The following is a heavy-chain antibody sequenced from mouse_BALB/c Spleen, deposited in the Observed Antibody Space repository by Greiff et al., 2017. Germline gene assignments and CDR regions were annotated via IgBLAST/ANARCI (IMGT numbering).Heavy chain of an antibody. D-gene: IGHD2-4*01. V-gene: IGHV5-9-1*01. CDR3: ARPTYDYDVYFDY. J-gene: IGHJ2*01. CDR1: GFTFSSYA. Sequence: EVMLVESGGGLVKPGGSLKLSCAASGFTFSSYAMSWVRQTPEKRLEWVATISSGGSYTYYPDSVKGRFTISRDNAKNTLYPQMSSLRSEDTAMYYCARPTYDYDVYFDYWGQGTTLTVSS. CDR2: ISSGGSYT.